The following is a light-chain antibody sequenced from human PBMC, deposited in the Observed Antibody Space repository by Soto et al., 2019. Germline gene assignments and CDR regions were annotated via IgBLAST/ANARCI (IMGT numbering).Light chain of an antibody. CDR3: HQYHLWPWT. V-gene: IGKV3D-15*01. CDR1: QSVSSN. Sequence: IVMNQSPSTLSVSPGERATLHCRASQSVSSNLAWYQQKPGQAPRLLIYGASTRATGIPARFSGSGSGTEFTLTISSLQSEDFAVYYCHQYHLWPWTFGQGTKVDIK. J-gene: IGKJ1*01. CDR2: GAS.